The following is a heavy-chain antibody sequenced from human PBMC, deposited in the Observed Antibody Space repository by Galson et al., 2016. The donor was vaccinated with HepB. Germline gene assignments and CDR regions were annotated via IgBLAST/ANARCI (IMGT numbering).Heavy chain of an antibody. CDR3: ATHMGRYDYWSGYKSHYYYGLDV. Sequence: SLRLSCAVPGFTFSTYWMSWVRQAPGKGLEWVANINQDGREKYYVDSVKGRFTISRDNAENSLFLRMNSLRVEDTAEYYCATHMGRYDYWSGYKSHYYYGLDVWGQGTTVTVSS. CDR2: INQDGREK. J-gene: IGHJ6*02. V-gene: IGHV3-7*01. CDR1: GFTFSTYW. D-gene: IGHD3-3*01.